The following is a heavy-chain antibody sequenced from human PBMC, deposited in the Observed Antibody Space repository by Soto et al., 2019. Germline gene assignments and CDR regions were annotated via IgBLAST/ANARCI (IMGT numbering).Heavy chain of an antibody. D-gene: IGHD6-19*01. CDR3: AREKRVAYSSGWYSIHYGMDV. Sequence: GGSLRLSCAASGFTFSSYAMHWVRQAPGKGLEWVAVISYDGSNKYYADSVKGRFTISRDNSKNTLYLQMNSLRAEDTAVYYCAREKRVAYSSGWYSIHYGMDVWGQGTTVTVSS. J-gene: IGHJ6*02. CDR1: GFTFSSYA. V-gene: IGHV3-30-3*01. CDR2: ISYDGSNK.